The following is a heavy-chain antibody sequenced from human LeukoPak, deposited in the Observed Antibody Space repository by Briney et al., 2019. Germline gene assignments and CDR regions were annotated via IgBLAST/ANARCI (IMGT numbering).Heavy chain of an antibody. CDR2: ISYDGSNK. J-gene: IGHJ3*02. Sequence: PGGSLRLSCAASGFTFSSYWMSWVRQAPGKGLEWVAVISYDGSNKYYADSVKGRFTISRDNSKNTLYLQMNSLRAEDTAVYYCARESVFPHPAGLFDIWGQGTMVTVSS. CDR1: GFTFSSYW. CDR3: ARESVFPHPAGLFDI. D-gene: IGHD2-21*01. V-gene: IGHV3-30*03.